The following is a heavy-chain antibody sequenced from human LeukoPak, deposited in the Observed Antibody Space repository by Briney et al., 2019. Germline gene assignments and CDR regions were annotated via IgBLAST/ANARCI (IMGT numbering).Heavy chain of an antibody. CDR3: AGHKYYYYYMDV. V-gene: IGHV4-38-2*02. J-gene: IGHJ6*03. CDR1: GYSISSGYY. CDR2: IYHSGST. Sequence: SETLSLTCTVSGYSISSGYYWGWIRQPPGKGLEWIGNIYHSGSTYYNPSLKSQITISVDTSNNQFSLKLSSVTAADTAVYYCAGHKYYYYYMDVWGKGTTVTVSS.